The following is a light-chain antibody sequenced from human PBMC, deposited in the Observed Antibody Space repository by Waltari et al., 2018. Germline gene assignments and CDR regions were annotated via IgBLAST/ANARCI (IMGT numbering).Light chain of an antibody. Sequence: QAVLTQPSSLSASPGGSASLTCTLRSALNGGSYRIYWYQQKPGSPPQFLLRYKSDSNKQQGSGVPSRFSGSKDASANAGVLLISGLQSEDEADYYCVIWHSSAWVFGGGTKLTVL. CDR3: VIWHSSAWV. V-gene: IGLV5-45*02. J-gene: IGLJ3*02. CDR2: YKSDSNK. CDR1: SALNGGSYR.